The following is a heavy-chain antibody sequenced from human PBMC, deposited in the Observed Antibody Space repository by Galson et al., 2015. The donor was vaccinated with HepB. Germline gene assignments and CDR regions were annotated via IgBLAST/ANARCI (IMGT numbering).Heavy chain of an antibody. Sequence: FTFSNYAMGWVRQAPGKGLEWVSGISGSGGNTYYADSVKGRFTISRDNSKNTLYLQMNSLRAKDTAVYYCAKVSTSGWYSDWFDPWGQGTLVTVSS. CDR2: ISGSGGNT. D-gene: IGHD6-19*01. J-gene: IGHJ5*02. V-gene: IGHV3-23*01. CDR3: AKVSTSGWYSDWFDP. CDR1: FTFSNYA.